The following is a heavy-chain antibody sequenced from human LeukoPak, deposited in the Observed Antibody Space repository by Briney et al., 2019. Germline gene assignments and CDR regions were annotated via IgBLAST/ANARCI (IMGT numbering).Heavy chain of an antibody. CDR2: ITTSSSYI. V-gene: IGHV3-21*01. CDR3: ASTTITGTIVH. Sequence: PGGSLRLSCVALGFPLGSYRLNGVGRAPGKGLEWVSSITTSSSYIYYADSVKGRFTISRDNAKNSLYLQMNSLRAEDTAVYYCASTTITGTIVHWGQGTLVTVSS. D-gene: IGHD1-7*01. J-gene: IGHJ4*02. CDR1: GFPLGSYR.